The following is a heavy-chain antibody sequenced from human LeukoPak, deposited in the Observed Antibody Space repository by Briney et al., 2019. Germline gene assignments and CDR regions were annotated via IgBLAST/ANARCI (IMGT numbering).Heavy chain of an antibody. V-gene: IGHV1-18*01. Sequence: ASVKVSCKASGYTFTSYGISWVRQAPGQGLEWMGWISAYNGNTNYAQKLQGRVTMTTDTSTSTAYMELRSLRSDDTAVYYCARVWPGDYDYVWGSYRYGSSDPWGQGTLVTVSS. CDR2: ISAYNGNT. D-gene: IGHD3-16*02. J-gene: IGHJ5*02. CDR3: ARVWPGDYDYVWGSYRYGSSDP. CDR1: GYTFTSYG.